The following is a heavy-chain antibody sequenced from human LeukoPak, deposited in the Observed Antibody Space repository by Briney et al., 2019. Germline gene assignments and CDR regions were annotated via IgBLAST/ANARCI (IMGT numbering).Heavy chain of an antibody. Sequence: GGSLRLSCAASGFTFSSYEMNWVRQAPGKGLEWVSYISSSGSTIYYADSVKGRFTNSRDNAKNSLYLQMNSLRAEDTAVYYCARLHTSSFAYWGQGTLVTVSS. CDR1: GFTFSSYE. D-gene: IGHD6-13*01. CDR3: ARLHTSSFAY. CDR2: ISSSGSTI. J-gene: IGHJ4*02. V-gene: IGHV3-48*03.